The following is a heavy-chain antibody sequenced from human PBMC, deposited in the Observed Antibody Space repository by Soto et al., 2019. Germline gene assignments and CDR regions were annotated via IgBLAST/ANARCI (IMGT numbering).Heavy chain of an antibody. CDR2: IIPIFGTA. J-gene: IGHJ6*02. CDR1: GGTFSSYA. CDR3: ARGRIAARSYYYYYGMDV. D-gene: IGHD6-6*01. V-gene: IGHV1-69*01. Sequence: QVQLVQSGAEVKKPGSSVKVSCKASGGTFSSYAISWVRQAPGQGLEWMGGIIPIFGTANYAQKFQGRVTITADESTCTAYMELSSLRSEDTAVYYCARGRIAARSYYYYYGMDVWGQGTTVTVSS.